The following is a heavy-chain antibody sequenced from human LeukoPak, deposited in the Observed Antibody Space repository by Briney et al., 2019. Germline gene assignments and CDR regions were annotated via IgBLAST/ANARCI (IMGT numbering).Heavy chain of an antibody. CDR1: GFTFSSYS. CDR3: ARDPSITMVRGPVDY. CDR2: ISSSSSYI. D-gene: IGHD3-10*01. V-gene: IGHV3-21*01. Sequence: GGSLRLSCAASGFTFSSYSMNWVRQAPGKGLEWGSAISSSSSYIYYADSVKGRFTISRDNAKNSLYLQMNSLRAEDTAVYYCARDPSITMVRGPVDYWGQGTLVTVSS. J-gene: IGHJ4*02.